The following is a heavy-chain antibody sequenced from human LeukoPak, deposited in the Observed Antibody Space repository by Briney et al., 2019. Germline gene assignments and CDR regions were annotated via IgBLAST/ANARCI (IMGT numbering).Heavy chain of an antibody. CDR1: GFAFSTYG. Sequence: GGSLRLSCAASGFAFSTYGMPWVRQAPGKGLEWVAVISYDGRNKHYADSVKGRFTISRDNSKNTLYLQMNSLRAEDTAVYYCAKATPPRDGSNPDYWGQGTLVTVSS. V-gene: IGHV3-30*18. CDR2: ISYDGRNK. J-gene: IGHJ4*02. D-gene: IGHD5-24*01. CDR3: AKATPPRDGSNPDY.